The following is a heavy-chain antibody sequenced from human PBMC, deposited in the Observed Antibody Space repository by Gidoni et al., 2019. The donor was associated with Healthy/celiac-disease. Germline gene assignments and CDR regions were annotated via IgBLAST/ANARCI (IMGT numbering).Heavy chain of an antibody. V-gene: IGHV4-59*01. Sequence: QVQLQESGPGLVKPSENLSLTCTVSGGSISSYYWSWIRQPPGKGLEWIGYIYYSGSTNYNPSLKSRVTISVDTSKNQFSLKLSSVTAADTAVYYCAREERYYYPYWGQGTLVTVSS. CDR2: IYYSGST. CDR1: GGSISSYY. CDR3: AREERYYYPY. J-gene: IGHJ4*02. D-gene: IGHD3-10*01.